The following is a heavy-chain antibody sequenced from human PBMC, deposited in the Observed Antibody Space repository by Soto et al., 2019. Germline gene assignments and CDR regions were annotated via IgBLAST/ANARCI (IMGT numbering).Heavy chain of an antibody. CDR1: GYSFTSYW. J-gene: IGHJ6*02. CDR3: ARHGDSSGWRYYYYYGMDV. D-gene: IGHD6-19*01. V-gene: IGHV5-51*01. CDR2: IYPGDSDT. Sequence: GESLKISCKGSGYSFTSYWIGWVRQMPGKGLEWMGIIYPGDSDTRYSPSFQGQVTISADKSISTAYLKWSSLKASDTAMYYWARHGDSSGWRYYYYYGMDVWGQGTTVTVSS.